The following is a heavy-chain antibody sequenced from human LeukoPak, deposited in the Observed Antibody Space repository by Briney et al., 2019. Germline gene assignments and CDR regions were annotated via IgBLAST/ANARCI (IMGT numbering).Heavy chain of an antibody. D-gene: IGHD2-21*02. CDR2: IDPRASYT. CDR1: GYSFTNYW. CDR3: ARRGDSTFDP. V-gene: IGHV5-10-1*01. J-gene: IGHJ5*02. Sequence: GESLKISCKGSGYSFTNYWISWVRQMPGKVLEWMGRIDPRASYTNYNPSFQGHVTISADKSISTAYLQWSSLKPSDTAMYYCARRGDSTFDPWGQGTLVTVSS.